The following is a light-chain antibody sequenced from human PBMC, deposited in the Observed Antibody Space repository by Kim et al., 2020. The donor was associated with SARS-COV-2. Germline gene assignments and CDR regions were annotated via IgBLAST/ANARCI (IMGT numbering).Light chain of an antibody. J-gene: IGLJ2*01. CDR2: GKN. CDR3: NSRDSSGNHRVV. V-gene: IGLV3-19*01. Sequence: LRQTVRITCQGDSLSSYYASWYQQKPGQAPVLVIYGKNNRPSGIPDRFSGSSSGNTASLTITGAQAEDEADYYCNSRDSSGNHRVVFGGGTQLTVL. CDR1: SLSSYY.